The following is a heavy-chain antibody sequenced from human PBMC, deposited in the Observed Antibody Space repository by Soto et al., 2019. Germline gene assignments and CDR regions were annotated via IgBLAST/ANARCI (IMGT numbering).Heavy chain of an antibody. CDR2: ISYDGSNK. V-gene: IGHV3-30-3*01. J-gene: IGHJ4*02. Sequence: SQRLSCAASGFPFSSYAMHWVRPAPGKGLEWVAVISYDGSNKYYADSVKGRFTISRDNSKNTLYLQMNSLRAEDTAVYYCARDRSSSSWYFDDWGQGTLGNV. CDR3: ARDRSSSSWYFDD. CDR1: GFPFSSYA. D-gene: IGHD6-13*01.